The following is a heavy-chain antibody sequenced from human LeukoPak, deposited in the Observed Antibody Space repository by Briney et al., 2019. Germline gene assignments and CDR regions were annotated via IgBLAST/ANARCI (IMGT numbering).Heavy chain of an antibody. J-gene: IGHJ4*02. Sequence: GGSLRLSCAASGFTFDDYGMSWVRQAPGKGLGWVSGINWNGGSTGYADSVKGRFTISRDNAKNSLYLQMNSLRAEDTALYYCARGQLGLHYFDYWGQGTLVTVSS. CDR2: INWNGGST. D-gene: IGHD6-13*01. CDR1: GFTFDDYG. V-gene: IGHV3-20*04. CDR3: ARGQLGLHYFDY.